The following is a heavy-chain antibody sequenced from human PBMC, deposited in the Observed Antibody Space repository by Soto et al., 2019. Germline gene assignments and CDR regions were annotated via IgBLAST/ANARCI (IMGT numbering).Heavy chain of an antibody. D-gene: IGHD3-10*01. V-gene: IGHV4-59*11. CDR2: IYDSGST. CDR3: ARSSMVPVGYFDF. CDR1: GDSLKNHY. Sequence: SETLSLSCSVSGDSLKNHYWAWIRHSPGKGLEWIGNIYDSGSTNYSPALKSRVSMSVDTSKNLFSLKMNSVTAADTAAYYCARSSMVPVGYFDFWGEGTVVTVSS. J-gene: IGHJ4*02.